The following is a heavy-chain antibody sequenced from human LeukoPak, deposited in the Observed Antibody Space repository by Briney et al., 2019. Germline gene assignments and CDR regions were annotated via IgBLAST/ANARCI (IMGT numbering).Heavy chain of an antibody. CDR3: AKTSRAYSNYDSPFDY. V-gene: IGHV3-23*01. CDR2: ISRGGGTT. D-gene: IGHD5-12*01. Sequence: GGSLRLSCAASGFTFSSYVMSWVRQAPGKGLEWVSAISRGGGTTYYADSVKGRFTISRDNSKNTLYLQMNSLRAEDTAVYYCAKTSRAYSNYDSPFDYWGQGTLVTVSS. J-gene: IGHJ4*02. CDR1: GFTFSSYV.